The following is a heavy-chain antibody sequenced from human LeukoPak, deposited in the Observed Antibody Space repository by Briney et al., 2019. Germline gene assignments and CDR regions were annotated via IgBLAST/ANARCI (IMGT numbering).Heavy chain of an antibody. CDR2: ISSSGSTI. Sequence: GGSLRLSCAASGFTFSDYYMSWIRQAPGKGLEWVSYISSSGSTIYYADSVKGRFTISRDNAKNSLYLQMNSLRAEDTALYYCARVIVGATRLRYYYYMDVWGKGTTVTVSS. CDR3: ARVIVGATRLRYYYYMDV. V-gene: IGHV3-11*01. CDR1: GFTFSDYY. J-gene: IGHJ6*03. D-gene: IGHD1-26*01.